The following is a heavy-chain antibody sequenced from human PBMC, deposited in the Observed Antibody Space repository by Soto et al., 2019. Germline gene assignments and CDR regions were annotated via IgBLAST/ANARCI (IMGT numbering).Heavy chain of an antibody. J-gene: IGHJ6*02. V-gene: IGHV1-69*01. D-gene: IGHD2-2*01. CDR2: IIPIFGTA. Sequence: QVQLVQSGAEVKKPGSSVKVSCKASVGTFSSYAISWVRQAPGQGLEWMGGIIPIFGTANYAQKFQGRVTITADESTSKAYMELSSLRSEDTAVYYCARDVPCSSTSCYYYYYGMDVWGQGTTVTVSS. CDR3: ARDVPCSSTSCYYYYYGMDV. CDR1: VGTFSSYA.